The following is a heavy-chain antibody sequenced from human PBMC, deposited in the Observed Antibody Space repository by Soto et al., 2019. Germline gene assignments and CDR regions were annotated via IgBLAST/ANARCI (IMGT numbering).Heavy chain of an antibody. V-gene: IGHV1-69*01. CDR3: ARSQGSSTSLEIYYYYYYGMDV. CDR2: IIPISGTA. J-gene: IGHJ6*02. Sequence: QVQLVQSGAEVKKPGSSVKVSCKASGGTFSSYAISWVRQAPGQGLEWMGGIIPISGTANYAQKFQGIVTITADESTSTAYMELSSLRSEDTAVYYCARSQGSSTSLEIYYYYYYGMDVWGQGTMVTVSS. D-gene: IGHD2-2*01. CDR1: GGTFSSYA.